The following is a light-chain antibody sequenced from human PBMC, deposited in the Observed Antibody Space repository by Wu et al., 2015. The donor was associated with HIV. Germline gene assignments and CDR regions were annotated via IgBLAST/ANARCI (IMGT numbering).Light chain of an antibody. CDR3: QQYKVWPRT. Sequence: EIVMTQSPATLSVSPGDRATLSCRASQSVSSNLAWYQQKPGQAPRLLIYAASTRATGIPARFSGSGSGTEFTLTINSMQSEDFAVYYCQQYKVWPRTFGRRDQG. CDR1: QSVSSN. CDR2: AAS. V-gene: IGKV3-15*01. J-gene: IGKJ1*01.